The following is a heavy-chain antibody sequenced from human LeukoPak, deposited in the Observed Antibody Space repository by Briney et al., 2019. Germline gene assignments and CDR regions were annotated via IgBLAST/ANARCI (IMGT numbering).Heavy chain of an antibody. CDR2: IYYSGST. CDR3: PRHWISSGWLDY. CDR1: GGSISSYY. J-gene: IGHJ4*02. D-gene: IGHD6-19*01. V-gene: IGHV4-59*08. Sequence: NPSETLSLTCTVSGGSISSYYWSWIRQPPGKGLEWIGYIYYSGSTNYNPSLKSRVTISVDTSKNQFSLKLSSVTAADTAVYYCPRHWISSGWLDYWGQGTLVTVSS.